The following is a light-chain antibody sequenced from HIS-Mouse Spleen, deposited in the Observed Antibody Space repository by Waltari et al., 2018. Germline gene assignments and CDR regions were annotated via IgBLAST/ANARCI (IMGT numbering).Light chain of an antibody. J-gene: IGKJ4*01. CDR1: QGISNY. CDR3: QKYNSAPRLT. V-gene: IGKV1-27*01. Sequence: DIQMTQSPSSLSASVGDRVTITCRASQGISNYLAWYQQKPWKVPKLLIYAASTLQSGVPSRFIGSGSGTDFTLTISSLQPEDVATYYCQKYNSAPRLTFGGGTKVEIK. CDR2: AAS.